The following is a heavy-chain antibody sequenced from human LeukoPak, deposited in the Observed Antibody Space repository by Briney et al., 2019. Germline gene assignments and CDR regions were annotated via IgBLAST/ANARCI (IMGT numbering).Heavy chain of an antibody. D-gene: IGHD3-10*01. CDR2: IKSKTDGGTT. CDR3: TTGLVTTLGYYGSGSYYS. CDR1: GFTFSNAW. Sequence: GGSLRLSCAASGFTFSNAWMSWVRQAPGKGLEWVGHIKSKTDGGTTDYAAPVKGRFTISRDDSKNTLYLQMNSLKTEDTAVYYCTTGLVTTLGYYGSGSYYSWAQGTLVTVSS. V-gene: IGHV3-15*01. J-gene: IGHJ4*02.